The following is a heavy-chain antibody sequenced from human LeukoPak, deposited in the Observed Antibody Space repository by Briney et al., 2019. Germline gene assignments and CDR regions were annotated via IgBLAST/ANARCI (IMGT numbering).Heavy chain of an antibody. CDR2: IGASGRTI. CDR3: ARGGGTYSYPIDF. V-gene: IGHV3-48*03. Sequence: GGSLRLSRAASGFTFSRYEMNWVRQAPGKGLEYVSHIGASGRTIFYADSVKGRFTVSRDNTKDSLYLQMSSLRAEDTGIYYCARGGGTYSYPIDFWGQGTLVTVSS. D-gene: IGHD1-26*01. J-gene: IGHJ4*02. CDR1: GFTFSRYE.